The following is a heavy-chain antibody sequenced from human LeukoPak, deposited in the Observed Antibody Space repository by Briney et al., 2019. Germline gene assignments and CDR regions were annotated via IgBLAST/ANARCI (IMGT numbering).Heavy chain of an antibody. CDR1: GFTFSSYG. V-gene: IGHV3-33*01. CDR2: IGYDGSNK. Sequence: GGSLRLSCAASGFTFSSYGMHWVRQAPGKGLEWVAVIGYDGSNKYYADSVKGRFTISRDNSKNTLYLQMNSLRAEDTAVYYCAREREGSNYFDYWGQGTLVTVSS. D-gene: IGHD1-26*01. CDR3: AREREGSNYFDY. J-gene: IGHJ4*02.